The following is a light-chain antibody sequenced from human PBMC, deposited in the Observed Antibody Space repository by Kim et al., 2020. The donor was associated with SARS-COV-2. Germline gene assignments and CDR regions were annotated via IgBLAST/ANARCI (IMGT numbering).Light chain of an antibody. V-gene: IGKV1-5*03. CDR1: QRFSSW. J-gene: IGKJ5*01. CDR3: QQYHSYPCA. CDR2: QTS. Sequence: ASVGHSVTSTHRVSQRFSSWLAWYQQNPGKAPKLLIYQTSSLQRGVPSMFCGSVSGTGFTLTNNGLQPDDFATYYFQQYHSYPCAFGRGTRLEIK.